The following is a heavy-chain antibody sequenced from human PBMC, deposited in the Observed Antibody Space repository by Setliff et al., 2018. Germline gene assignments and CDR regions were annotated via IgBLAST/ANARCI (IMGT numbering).Heavy chain of an antibody. CDR2: FDPEDGET. CDR1: GYTLTELS. D-gene: IGHD3-10*01. J-gene: IGHJ6*02. CDR3: ARDHAYGSRFYYYYYNMDV. V-gene: IGHV1-24*01. Sequence: ASVKVSCKVSGYTLTELSRHWVRQAPGKGLEWMGGFDPEDGETIYAQNFQGRVTITRDTSTSTVYMELSSLRSEDTAVYYCARDHAYGSRFYYYYYNMDVWGQGTTVTVSS.